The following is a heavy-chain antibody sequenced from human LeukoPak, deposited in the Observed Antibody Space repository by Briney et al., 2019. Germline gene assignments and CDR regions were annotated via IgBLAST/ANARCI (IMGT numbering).Heavy chain of an antibody. Sequence: SQTLSLTCAISGDSVSSNSAAWHWVRQSPSRGLEWLGRTYYRSRWYNDYAVSEKSRITINADTSKNQFSLQMNSVTPEDTAVYYCAAGSSGSSNYYFDYWGQGTLVTVSS. CDR3: AAGSSGSSNYYFDY. CDR1: GDSVSSNSAA. CDR2: TYYRSRWYN. J-gene: IGHJ4*02. D-gene: IGHD3-10*01. V-gene: IGHV6-1*01.